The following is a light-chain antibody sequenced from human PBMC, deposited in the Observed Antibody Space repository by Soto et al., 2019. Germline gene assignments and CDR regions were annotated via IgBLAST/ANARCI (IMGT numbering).Light chain of an antibody. Sequence: EVELTQSPGTLSLSPGERATLSCRASQSVSNNYFAWYQQKPGQAPRLLIFGSSDRATSITDRFSGSGSGTDFTLTISRLKHEDFAVYYCHQYGSSPPYTFGQGTQLEIK. CDR1: QSVSNNY. J-gene: IGKJ2*01. V-gene: IGKV3-20*01. CDR2: GSS. CDR3: HQYGSSPPYT.